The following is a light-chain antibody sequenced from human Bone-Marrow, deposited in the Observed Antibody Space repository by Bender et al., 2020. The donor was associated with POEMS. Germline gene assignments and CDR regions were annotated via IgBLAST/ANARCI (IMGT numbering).Light chain of an antibody. V-gene: IGLV2-14*03. CDR2: DVS. CDR3: NSYTSSHTVV. J-gene: IGLJ2*01. CDR1: SSDVGGFNY. Sequence: QSALTQPASVSGSPGQSITISCTGTSSDVGGFNYVSWYQQHPGKAPKLIIYDVSDRPSGVSNRFSGSKSGSTASLTISGLQAEDEADYYCNSYTSSHTVVFGGGTKLTVL.